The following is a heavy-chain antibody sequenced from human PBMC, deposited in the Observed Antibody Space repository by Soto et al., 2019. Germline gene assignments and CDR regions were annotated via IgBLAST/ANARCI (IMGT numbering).Heavy chain of an antibody. J-gene: IGHJ6*02. CDR3: ARYSNNWFQTEGMDV. Sequence: ETLSLTGPVSVDSITTYYWSWIRSHAGEGLEWIGRIDTSGNTNYNPSLKSRVTMSVDTSKKQFSLKLTSVTAADTAVYYCARYSNNWFQTEGMDVWGQGTTVTVSS. D-gene: IGHD6-13*01. CDR1: VDSITTYY. CDR2: IDTSGNT. V-gene: IGHV4-4*07.